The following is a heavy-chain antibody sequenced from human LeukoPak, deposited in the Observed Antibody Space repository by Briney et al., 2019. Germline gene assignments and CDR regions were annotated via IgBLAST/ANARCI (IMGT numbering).Heavy chain of an antibody. CDR3: AKSFRDYGDYPAFDI. Sequence: GSLRLSCAASGFTFSTYGMTWVRQSPGKWLEWVSSISDSGGSTYYADSIKGRFTISRDNSKNTLYLQMNSLRAEDTAVYYCAKSFRDYGDYPAFDIWGQGTMVTVSS. CDR2: ISDSGGST. D-gene: IGHD4-17*01. J-gene: IGHJ3*02. V-gene: IGHV3-23*01. CDR1: GFTFSTYG.